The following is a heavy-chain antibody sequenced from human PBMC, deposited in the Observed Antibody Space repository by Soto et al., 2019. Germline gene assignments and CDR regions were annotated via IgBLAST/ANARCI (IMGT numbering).Heavy chain of an antibody. Sequence: SETLSLTCTVSGASISSYYWSWIRQPPGKGLEWIGYMSNSGRGYYSSPLKSRAVISGDTSKNQFSLKLTSVTAADTAVYYCARELPGGSRSPQFDYWGQGTLVTVSS. D-gene: IGHD1-26*01. V-gene: IGHV4-59*01. CDR1: GASISSYY. CDR2: MSNSGRG. J-gene: IGHJ4*02. CDR3: ARELPGGSRSPQFDY.